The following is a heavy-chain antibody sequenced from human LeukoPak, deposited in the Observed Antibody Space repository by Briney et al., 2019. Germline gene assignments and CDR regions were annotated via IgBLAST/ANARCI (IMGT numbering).Heavy chain of an antibody. CDR1: GFTFSSYW. Sequence: GGSLRLSCAASGFTFSSYWMHWVRQAPGKGLVWVSRINSDGSSRSYADSVKGRFTIPRDNAKNTLYLQMNSLRAEDTAVYYCARGTGYSVFDIWGQGTMVTVSS. J-gene: IGHJ3*02. CDR2: INSDGSSR. V-gene: IGHV3-74*01. D-gene: IGHD1-26*01. CDR3: ARGTGYSVFDI.